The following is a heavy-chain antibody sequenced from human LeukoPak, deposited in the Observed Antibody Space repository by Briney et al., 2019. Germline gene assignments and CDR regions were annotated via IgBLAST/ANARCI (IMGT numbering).Heavy chain of an antibody. Sequence: GSLRLSCAASGFTFSSYGMHWVRQAPGKGLEWVAVIWYGGSNKYYADSVKGRFTISRDNSKNTLYLQMNSLRAEDTAVYYCAKGSSGGSYSDWGQGTLVTVSS. J-gene: IGHJ4*02. CDR3: AKGSSGGSYSD. CDR1: GFTFSSYG. CDR2: IWYGGSNK. V-gene: IGHV3-33*06. D-gene: IGHD1-26*01.